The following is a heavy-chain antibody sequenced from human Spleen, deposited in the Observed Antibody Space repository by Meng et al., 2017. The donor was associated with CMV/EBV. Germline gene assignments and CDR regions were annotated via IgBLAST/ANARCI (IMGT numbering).Heavy chain of an antibody. CDR3: ARDGYYDFWSGYYTGIAGYGMDV. CDR2: IYYSGST. D-gene: IGHD3-3*01. CDR1: GGSISSGGYY. V-gene: IGHV4-61*08. J-gene: IGHJ6*02. Sequence: GSLRLSCTVSGGSISSGGYYWSWIRQHPGKGLEWIGYIYYSGSTNYNPSLKSRVTISVDTSKNQFSLKLSSVTAADTAVYYCARDGYYDFWSGYYTGIAGYGMDVWGQGTTVTVSS.